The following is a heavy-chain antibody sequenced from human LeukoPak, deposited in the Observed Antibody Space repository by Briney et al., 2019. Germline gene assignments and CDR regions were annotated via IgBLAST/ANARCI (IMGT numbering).Heavy chain of an antibody. V-gene: IGHV1-18*01. J-gene: IGHJ4*02. CDR3: ARWVRGRYSGSYYPDY. D-gene: IGHD1-26*01. CDR1: GYTFTSYG. CDR2: ISVYNGNT. Sequence: ASVKVSCKASGYTFTSYGISWVRQAPGQGLEWMGWISVYNGNTNYAQKLQGRVTMTTDTSTSTAYMELRSLRSDDTAVYCGARWVRGRYSGSYYPDYWGQGTLVTVSS.